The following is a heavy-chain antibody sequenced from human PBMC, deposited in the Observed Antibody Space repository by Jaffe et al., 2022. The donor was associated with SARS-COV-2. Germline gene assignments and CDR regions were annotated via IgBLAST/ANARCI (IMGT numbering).Heavy chain of an antibody. Sequence: QVQLVQSGAEVKKPGASVKVSCKASGYIFTDYAVHWVRQAPGQRPEWMGWINPAYSKTEYAQSFQGRVTFSSDTSATTVYMELSSLRSEDTAVYYCARYGSKTIHYYGLEVWGQGTTVTVSS. D-gene: IGHD3-10*01. CDR1: GYIFTDYA. CDR2: INPAYSKT. CDR3: ARYGSKTIHYYGLEV. V-gene: IGHV1-3*01. J-gene: IGHJ6*02.